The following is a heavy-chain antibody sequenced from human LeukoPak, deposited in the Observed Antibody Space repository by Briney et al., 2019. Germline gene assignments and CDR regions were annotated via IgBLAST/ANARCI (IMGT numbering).Heavy chain of an antibody. CDR1: GGSVSSGSYY. J-gene: IGHJ3*02. Sequence: SETLSLTCTVSGGSVSSGSYYWSWIRQPPGKGLEWIGYIYYSGSTNYNPSLKSRVTISVDTSKNQFSLKLSSVTAADTAVYYCARDRGTSSGFDAFDIWGQGTMVTVSS. CDR3: ARDRGTSSGFDAFDI. V-gene: IGHV4-61*01. D-gene: IGHD6-6*01. CDR2: IYYSGST.